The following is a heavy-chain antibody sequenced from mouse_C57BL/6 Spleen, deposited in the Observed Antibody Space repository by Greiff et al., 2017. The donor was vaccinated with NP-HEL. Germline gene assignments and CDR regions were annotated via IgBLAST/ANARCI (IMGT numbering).Heavy chain of an antibody. J-gene: IGHJ1*03. D-gene: IGHD2-14*01. CDR1: GYAFSSYW. V-gene: IGHV1-80*01. CDR2: IYPGDGDT. CDR3: ARLRRDDGSYFDV. Sequence: VQLQQSGAELVKPGASVKISCKASGYAFSSYWMNWVKQRPGKGLEWIGQIYPGDGDTNYNGKFKGKDTLTADKSSSTAYMQLSSLTSEDSAVYFCARLRRDDGSYFDVWGTGTTVTVSS.